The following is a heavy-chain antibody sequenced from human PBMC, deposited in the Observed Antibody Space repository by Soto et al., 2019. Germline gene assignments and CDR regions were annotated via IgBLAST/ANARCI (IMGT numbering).Heavy chain of an antibody. D-gene: IGHD3-10*01. V-gene: IGHV4-39*02. CDR3: ARRTWGDYYWYFDL. CDR1: GGSISSDLYY. J-gene: IGHJ2*01. CDR2: IFYSGST. Sequence: QLHLQESGPGLVKPSETLSLTCTVSGGSISSDLYYWGWIRQSPGKGLEWIGSIFYSGSTYYNPSLGSRLTISVDTSKNHFSLELTSVTAADTAVYYCARRTWGDYYWYFDLWGRGTLVTVSS.